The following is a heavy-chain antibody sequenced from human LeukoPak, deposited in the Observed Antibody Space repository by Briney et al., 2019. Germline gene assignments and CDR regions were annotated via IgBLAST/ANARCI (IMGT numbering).Heavy chain of an antibody. D-gene: IGHD5-12*01. J-gene: IGHJ4*02. Sequence: ASVKVSCKASGYTFTGYYMHWVRQAPGQGLERMGWINPNSGGTNYAQKFQGRVTMTRDTSISTAYMELSRLRSDDTAVYYCARAHVRGYSGYVGYWGQGTLVTVSS. CDR2: INPNSGGT. CDR3: ARAHVRGYSGYVGY. V-gene: IGHV1-2*02. CDR1: GYTFTGYY.